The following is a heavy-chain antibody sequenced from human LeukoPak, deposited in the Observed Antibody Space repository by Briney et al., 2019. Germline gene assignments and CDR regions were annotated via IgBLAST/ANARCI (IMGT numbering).Heavy chain of an antibody. CDR3: ARIQRYCSGGSCYSDYGMDV. CDR2: IKQDASEK. Sequence: GGSLRLSCVASGFTFSSYWMSWVRQAPGKGLEWVANIKQDASEKYYVDSVKGRFTISRDNAKNSLYLQMNSLRAEDTAVYYCARIQRYCSGGSCYSDYGMDVWGQGTTVTVSS. V-gene: IGHV3-7*01. D-gene: IGHD2-15*01. J-gene: IGHJ6*02. CDR1: GFTFSSYW.